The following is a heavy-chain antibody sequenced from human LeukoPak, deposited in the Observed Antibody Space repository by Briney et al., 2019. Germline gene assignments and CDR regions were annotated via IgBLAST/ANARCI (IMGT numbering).Heavy chain of an antibody. CDR2: IHYSGST. D-gene: IGHD6-19*01. Sequence: SETLSLTCTVSGGSISSSSYYWGWIRQPPGKGLEWIGSIHYSGSTNYNPSLKSRVTISVDTSKNQFSLKLNSVTAADTAVYYCARRRFIGWLVLSWGQGTLVTVSS. CDR3: ARRRFIGWLVLS. V-gene: IGHV4-39*07. CDR1: GGSISSSSYY. J-gene: IGHJ5*02.